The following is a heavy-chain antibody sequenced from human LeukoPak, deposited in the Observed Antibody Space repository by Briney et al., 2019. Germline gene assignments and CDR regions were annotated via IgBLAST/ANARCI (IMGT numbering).Heavy chain of an antibody. J-gene: IGHJ3*02. CDR3: AREYHHILGAFDI. V-gene: IGHV1-69*01. D-gene: IGHD2-2*01. CDR2: IIPIFGTA. CDR1: GGTFSSYA. Sequence: SVKVSCKASGGTFSSYAISWVRQAPGQGLEWMGGIIPIFGTANYAQKFQGRVTITADESTSTAYMELSSLRSEDTAVYYCAREYHHILGAFDIWGQGTMVTVSS.